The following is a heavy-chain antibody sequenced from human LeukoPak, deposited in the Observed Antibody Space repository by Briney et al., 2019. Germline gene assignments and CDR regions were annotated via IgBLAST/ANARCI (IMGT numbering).Heavy chain of an antibody. Sequence: SETLSLTCTVSGGSISRSSYYWGWIRQPPGKGLEWIGSIFNSGNTYYSPSLKNRVTISLDTSKNQFSLKLSSVTAADTAVYYCARKIVVPAATIYWYFDLWGRGTLVTVSS. V-gene: IGHV4-39*07. J-gene: IGHJ2*01. CDR3: ARKIVVPAATIYWYFDL. CDR2: IFNSGNT. CDR1: GGSISRSSYY. D-gene: IGHD2-2*01.